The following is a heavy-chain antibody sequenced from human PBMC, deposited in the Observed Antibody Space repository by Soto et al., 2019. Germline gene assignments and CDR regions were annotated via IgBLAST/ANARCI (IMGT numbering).Heavy chain of an antibody. V-gene: IGHV5-51*03. J-gene: IGHJ3*02. CDR2: IYPGDSRT. D-gene: IGHD4-17*01. Sequence: VQLVQSGAEVKKPGESLKISCKGSEFSFTTYWIAWVRQMPGEGLKWMGIIYPGDSRTTYSPAFQGQVTISADKSINTAYLPWSSLKASDTAMYYCTRDLDYGGNSEDFDIWGQGTRVTVSS. CDR3: TRDLDYGGNSEDFDI. CDR1: EFSFTTYW.